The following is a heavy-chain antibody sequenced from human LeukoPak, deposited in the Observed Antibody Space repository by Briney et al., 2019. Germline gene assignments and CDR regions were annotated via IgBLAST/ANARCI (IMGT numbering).Heavy chain of an antibody. CDR1: GGVFTTYA. CDR3: TIIPNVILFTHYFEY. Sequence: VASVKVSCKASGGVFTTYAISWVRQAPGQGLEWMGGIIPFLGTTNYAQKFQGRVTITADEPTRTAYMELTYLRSGDTAVYYCTIIPNVILFTHYFEYWGQGTLVTVSS. D-gene: IGHD2-21*01. J-gene: IGHJ4*02. V-gene: IGHV1-69*13. CDR2: IIPFLGTT.